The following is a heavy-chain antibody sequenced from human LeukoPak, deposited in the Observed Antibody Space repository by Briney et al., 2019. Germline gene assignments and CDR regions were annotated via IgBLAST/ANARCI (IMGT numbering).Heavy chain of an antibody. CDR2: IYYSGST. CDR3: ARAYYDIFNGYYYFDS. V-gene: IGHV4-30-4*01. Sequence: SQTLSLTCTVSSGSISSGDYYWSWIRQPPGKGPEWIAYIYYSGSTYYNPSLKSRVTISLDTSKNQFSLKLRSVSAADTGVYYCARAYYDIFNGYYYFDSWGQGTLVTVSS. J-gene: IGHJ4*02. CDR1: SGSISSGDYY. D-gene: IGHD3-9*01.